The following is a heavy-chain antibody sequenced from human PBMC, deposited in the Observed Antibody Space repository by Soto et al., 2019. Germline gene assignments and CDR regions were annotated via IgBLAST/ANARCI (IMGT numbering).Heavy chain of an antibody. CDR2: IGTAGDT. V-gene: IGHV3-13*01. J-gene: IGHJ4*02. CDR3: AKSQEIGTHFFDS. CDR1: GFAFSGFD. Sequence: SLRLSCEASGFAFSGFDMHWVRQPTGKGLEWVSSIGTAGDTYYAVSVKGRFTISRDNAKNSLSLQMNSLRAGDMAVYFCAKSQEIGTHFFDSWGQGTQVTVSS. D-gene: IGHD6-13*01.